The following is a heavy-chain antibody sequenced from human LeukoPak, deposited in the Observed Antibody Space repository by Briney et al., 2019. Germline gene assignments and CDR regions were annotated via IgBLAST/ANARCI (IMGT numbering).Heavy chain of an antibody. J-gene: IGHJ4*02. Sequence: PGGSLRLSCAASGFTFSTYGMNWVRQAPGKGLEWVSSISSSSRYIYYADSVKGRFTISRDNAKSSLYLQMNSLRAEDTAVYYCARDFSHYYASGNSDYWGQGTLVTVSS. D-gene: IGHD3-10*01. V-gene: IGHV3-21*01. CDR1: GFTFSTYG. CDR3: ARDFSHYYASGNSDY. CDR2: ISSSSRYI.